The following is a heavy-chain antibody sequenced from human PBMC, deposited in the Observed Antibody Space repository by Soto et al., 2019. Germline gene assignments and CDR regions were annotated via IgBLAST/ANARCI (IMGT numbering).Heavy chain of an antibody. V-gene: IGHV3-23*01. D-gene: IGHD2-15*01. CDR2: ISGSGGST. Sequence: EVQLLESGGGLVQPGGSLRLSCAASGFTFSSYAMSWVRQAPGKGLEWVSAISGSGGSTYYADSVKGRFNISRDNSKNTLYLQMNSLRAEDTAVYYCAKIGGHCSGGSCCRWGQGTLVTVSS. J-gene: IGHJ4*02. CDR1: GFTFSSYA. CDR3: AKIGGHCSGGSCCR.